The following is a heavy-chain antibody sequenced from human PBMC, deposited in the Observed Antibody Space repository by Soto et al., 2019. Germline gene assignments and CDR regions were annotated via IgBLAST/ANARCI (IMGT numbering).Heavy chain of an antibody. CDR3: TRGRMDGGSWEFDY. V-gene: IGHV3-49*04. D-gene: IGHD2-15*01. J-gene: IGHJ4*02. Sequence: PGGSLRLSCTASGFTFGDYAMSWVRQAPGKGLEWVGFIRSKAYGGTTEYAASVKGRFTISRDDSKSIAYLQMNSLKTEDTAVYYCTRGRMDGGSWEFDYWGQGTLVTVSS. CDR2: IRSKAYGGTT. CDR1: GFTFGDYA.